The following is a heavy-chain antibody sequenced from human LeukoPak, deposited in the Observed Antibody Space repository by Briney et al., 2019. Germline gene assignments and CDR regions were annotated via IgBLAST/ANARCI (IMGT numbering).Heavy chain of an antibody. CDR1: GFTFSSYA. CDR3: ARDRYSGGCSRFDY. V-gene: IGHV3-33*08. CDR2: IWYDETNP. J-gene: IGHJ4*02. D-gene: IGHD6-25*01. Sequence: PGGSLRLSCAASGFTFSSYAMDCVRQAPGKGLEWVAVIWYDETNPYYEDPVKGPFTISRDNSNTPLYLHINSSRAEDTAVYSCARDRYSGGCSRFDYWGQGTLVTVSS.